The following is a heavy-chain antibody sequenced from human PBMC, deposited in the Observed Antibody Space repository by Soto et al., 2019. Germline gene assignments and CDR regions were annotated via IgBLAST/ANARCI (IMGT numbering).Heavy chain of an antibody. Sequence: QLQLQESGSGLVKPSQTLSLTCAVSGGSISSGGYSWSWIRQPPGKGLEWIGYIYHSGSTYYNPSLKSRVTISVDRSQNQFSLKLSSVTAADTAVYYCAREYHLAYCGGDCYSNAFDIWGQGTMVTVSS. CDR1: GGSISSGGYS. V-gene: IGHV4-30-2*01. CDR2: IYHSGST. J-gene: IGHJ3*02. D-gene: IGHD2-21*02. CDR3: AREYHLAYCGGDCYSNAFDI.